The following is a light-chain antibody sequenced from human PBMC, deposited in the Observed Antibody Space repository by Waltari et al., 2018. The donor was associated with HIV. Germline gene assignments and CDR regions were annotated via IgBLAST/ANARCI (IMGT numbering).Light chain of an antibody. Sequence: QSALTQPASVSGSPGQSITISCTGTNSDIGAYTFVSWYQQHPDQAPRLILFGVTRRPSVISSRCSGLKSGNTASLTIVGLQDEDEADYYCSSYTSFKTVVFGGGTKLTVL. CDR1: NSDIGAYTF. V-gene: IGLV2-14*01. CDR2: GVT. CDR3: SSYTSFKTVV. J-gene: IGLJ3*02.